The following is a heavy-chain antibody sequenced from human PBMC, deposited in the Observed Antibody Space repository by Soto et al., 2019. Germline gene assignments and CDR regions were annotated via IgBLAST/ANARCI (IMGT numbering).Heavy chain of an antibody. D-gene: IGHD3-10*01. CDR2: ISEDLVTS. CDR3: AKPHFGLGTGSYGGMA. Sequence: EVQLLESGGGLVQPGGSLRLSCAASGFTFSNYAMNWVRQAPGTGLEWVSAISEDLVTSRYADFVKGRFTISRDNSKNMVYLQMNSLRDDDTAVYYCAKPHFGLGTGSYGGMAWGQGTLVTVSS. J-gene: IGHJ4*02. CDR1: GFTFSNYA. V-gene: IGHV3-23*01.